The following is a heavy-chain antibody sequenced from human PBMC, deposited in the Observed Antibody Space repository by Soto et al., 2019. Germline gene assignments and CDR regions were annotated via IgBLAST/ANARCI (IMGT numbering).Heavy chain of an antibody. CDR3: ASIPRPHYDSSGYYPGA. J-gene: IGHJ5*02. V-gene: IGHV3-21*01. Sequence: AGGSLRLSCAASGFTFSSYSMNWVRQAPGKGLEWVSSISSSSSYIYYADSVKGRFTISRDNAKNSLYLQMNSLRAEDTAVYYCASIPRPHYDSSGYYPGAWGQGTLVTVSS. CDR1: GFTFSSYS. CDR2: ISSSSSYI. D-gene: IGHD3-22*01.